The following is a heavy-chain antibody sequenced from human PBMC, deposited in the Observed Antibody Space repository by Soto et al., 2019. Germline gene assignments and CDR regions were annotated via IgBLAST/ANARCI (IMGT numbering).Heavy chain of an antibody. D-gene: IGHD2-8*02. CDR1: GGTFSSYA. V-gene: IGHV1-69*01. J-gene: IGHJ6*02. Sequence: QVQLVQSGAEVKTPGSSVKVSCKASGGTFSSYAISWVRQAPGQGLEWMGGIIPIFGTANYAQKFQGRVTITADESTSTAYMELSSLRSEDTAVYYCARGLVDLNYYYYYGMDVWGQGTTVTVSS. CDR2: IIPIFGTA. CDR3: ARGLVDLNYYYYYGMDV.